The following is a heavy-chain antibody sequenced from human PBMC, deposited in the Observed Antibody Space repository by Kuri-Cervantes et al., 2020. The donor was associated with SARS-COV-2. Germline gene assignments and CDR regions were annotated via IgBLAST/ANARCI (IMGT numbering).Heavy chain of an antibody. Sequence: SETLSLSCTVPGGSIRSYYWSWIRQPPGKGLEWIGYIYYSGSTNYNPSLKSRVTISVDKSKNQFSLKLSSVTAADTAVYYCARVRDIVLMVYAIRGWFDPWGQGTLVTVSS. J-gene: IGHJ5*02. CDR1: GGSIRSYY. D-gene: IGHD2-8*01. CDR2: IYYSGST. V-gene: IGHV4-59*12. CDR3: ARVRDIVLMVYAIRGWFDP.